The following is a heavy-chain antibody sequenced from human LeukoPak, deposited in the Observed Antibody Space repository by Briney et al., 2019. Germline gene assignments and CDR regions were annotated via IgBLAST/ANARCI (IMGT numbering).Heavy chain of an antibody. V-gene: IGHV4-39*07. CDR1: GGSLSSSSYY. J-gene: IGHJ6*02. Sequence: SETLSLTCTVSGGSLSSSSYYWGWIRQPPGKGLEWIGSIYYSGSTYYNLSLKSRVTISVDTSKNQFSLKLSSVTAADTAVYYCARDGVLRYPTDYYYGMDVWGQGTTVTVSS. CDR2: IYYSGST. CDR3: ARDGVLRYPTDYYYGMDV. D-gene: IGHD3-9*01.